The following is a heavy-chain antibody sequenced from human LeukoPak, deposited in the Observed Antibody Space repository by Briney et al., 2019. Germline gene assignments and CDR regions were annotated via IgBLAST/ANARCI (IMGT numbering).Heavy chain of an antibody. D-gene: IGHD3-16*01. Sequence: PSETLSLTCTVSGGSISSYYWSWIRQPPGKGLEWIGYFFSSGSTNYNPSLKSRVTMSLDTSKNQLSLKLTSVTAADTAVYYCAVLGNYALGYWGQGTLVTVSS. J-gene: IGHJ4*02. V-gene: IGHV4-59*03. CDR2: FFSSGST. CDR1: GGSISSYY. CDR3: AVLGNYALGY.